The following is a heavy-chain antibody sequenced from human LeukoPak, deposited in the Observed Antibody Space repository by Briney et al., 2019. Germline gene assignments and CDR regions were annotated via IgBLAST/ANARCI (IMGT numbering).Heavy chain of an antibody. CDR3: AREERGEDDGDYYFDY. D-gene: IGHD4-17*01. V-gene: IGHV4-39*07. CDR1: GGSISSSSYY. J-gene: IGHJ4*02. Sequence: SETLSLTCTVSGGSISSSSYYWGWLRQPPGKGLEWLGSIYYSGSTNYNPSLKSRVTISVDTSKNQFSLKLSSVTAADTAVDYCAREERGEDDGDYYFDYWGQATLLTVPS. CDR2: IYYSGST.